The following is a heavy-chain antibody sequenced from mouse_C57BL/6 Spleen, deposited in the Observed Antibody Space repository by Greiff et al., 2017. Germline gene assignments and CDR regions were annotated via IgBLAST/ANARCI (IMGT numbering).Heavy chain of an antibody. V-gene: IGHV1-69*01. Sequence: QVQLQQPGAELVMPGASVKLSCKASGYTFTSYWMHWVKQRPGQGLEWIGEIDPSDSYTNYNQKFKGKSTLTADKSASTAYMQLSSLTSEDSAVYYFARFYYGCGYYLSYWGQGTTLTVSS. J-gene: IGHJ2*01. D-gene: IGHD1-1*01. CDR1: GYTFTSYW. CDR2: IDPSDSYT. CDR3: ARFYYGCGYYLSY.